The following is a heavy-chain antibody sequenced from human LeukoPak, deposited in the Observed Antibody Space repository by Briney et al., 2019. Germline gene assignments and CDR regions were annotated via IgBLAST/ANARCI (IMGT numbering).Heavy chain of an antibody. J-gene: IGHJ4*02. V-gene: IGHV3-23*01. CDR1: GFTFDDYA. D-gene: IGHD5-12*01. Sequence: GGSLRLSCAASGFTFDDYAMHWVRQAPGKGLEWVSSISDDVATTYYADSVKGRLTTSRDKSKNTLYLQMNSLRAEDTAVYYCARDSGYFYYFDYWGQGTLVTVSS. CDR3: ARDSGYFYYFDY. CDR2: ISDDVATT.